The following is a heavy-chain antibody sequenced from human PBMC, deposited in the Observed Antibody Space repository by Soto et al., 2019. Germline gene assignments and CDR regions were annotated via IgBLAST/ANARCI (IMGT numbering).Heavy chain of an antibody. CDR1: GGSFSGYY. V-gene: IGHV4-34*01. CDR2: INHSGST. Sequence: SLTCAVYGGSFSGYYWSWIRQPPGKGLEWIGEINHSGSTNYNPSLKSRVTISVDTSKNQFSLKLSSVTAADTAVYYCARALLGSIAGADTNFDYWGQGALVTVS. D-gene: IGHD3-16*01. CDR3: ARALLGSIAGADTNFDY. J-gene: IGHJ4*02.